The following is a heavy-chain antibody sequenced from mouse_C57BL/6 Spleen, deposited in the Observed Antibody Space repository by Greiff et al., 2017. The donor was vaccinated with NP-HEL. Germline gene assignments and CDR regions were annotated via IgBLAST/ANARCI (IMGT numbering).Heavy chain of an antibody. D-gene: IGHD1-1*01. CDR3: ARGGHYYGSHYFDY. Sequence: DVKLQESGPGLVKPSQSLSLTCSVTGYSITSGYYWNWIRQFPGNKLEWMGYISYDGSNNYNPSLKNRISITRDTSKNQFFLKLNSVTTEDTATYYCARGGHYYGSHYFDYWGQGTTLTVSS. J-gene: IGHJ2*01. V-gene: IGHV3-6*01. CDR1: GYSITSGYY. CDR2: ISYDGSN.